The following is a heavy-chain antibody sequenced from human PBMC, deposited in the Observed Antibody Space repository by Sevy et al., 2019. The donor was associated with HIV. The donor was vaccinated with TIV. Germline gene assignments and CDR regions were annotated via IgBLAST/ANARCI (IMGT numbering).Heavy chain of an antibody. V-gene: IGHV3-30*18. Sequence: GGSLRLSCAVSGIIFTTSGMHWFRQAPGKGLEWVAVISYDGRNKFYGDSVKGRFTISRDNSKNILYLQMNSLRVEDTAVYYCAKDFTGYNGMDVWGQGTMVTVSS. CDR1: GIIFTTSG. CDR2: ISYDGRNK. J-gene: IGHJ6*02. CDR3: AKDFTGYNGMDV. D-gene: IGHD3-9*01.